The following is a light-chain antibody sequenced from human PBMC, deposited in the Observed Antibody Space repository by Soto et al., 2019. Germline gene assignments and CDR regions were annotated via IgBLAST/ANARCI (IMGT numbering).Light chain of an antibody. J-gene: IGKJ1*01. CDR1: QSVDSTF. V-gene: IGKV3-20*01. Sequence: EIVLTQSPGSLSLSPGERATLSCRASQSVDSTFFAWYQKKPGQAPRLLMYGVSKRATGIPDRFSGSGSGTCFPITISRLDPEDVALYYCQQYKSSVTFGQGTRVEIK. CDR2: GVS. CDR3: QQYKSSVT.